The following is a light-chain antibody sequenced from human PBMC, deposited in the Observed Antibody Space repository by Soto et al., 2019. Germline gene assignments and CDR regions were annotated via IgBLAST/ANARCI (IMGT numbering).Light chain of an antibody. J-gene: IGLJ1*01. CDR3: SSYTSSSTYV. V-gene: IGLV2-14*01. Sequence: QSALTQPASVSGSPGQSITISCTGTSSDVGGYNYVSWYQQHPGKAPKLMIYEVSNRPSGVSNRFSGSKSGNTGSLTISWLQAEDGADYYCSSYTSSSTYVFGTGTKLTVL. CDR2: EVS. CDR1: SSDVGGYNY.